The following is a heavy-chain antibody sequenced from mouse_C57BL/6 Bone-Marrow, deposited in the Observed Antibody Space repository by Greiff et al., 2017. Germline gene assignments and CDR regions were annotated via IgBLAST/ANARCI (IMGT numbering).Heavy chain of an antibody. CDR3: ARRAVVPYYYAMDY. D-gene: IGHD1-1*01. V-gene: IGHV1-85*01. CDR1: GYTFTSYG. J-gene: IGHJ4*01. CDR2: IYPRDGST. Sequence: VQLQQSGAELARPGASVKLSCKASGYTFTSYGISWVKQRTGQGLEWIGWIYPRDGSTKYNEKFKGKATLTVDTSSSTAYMELHSLTSEDSAVYFCARRAVVPYYYAMDYWGQGTSVTVSS.